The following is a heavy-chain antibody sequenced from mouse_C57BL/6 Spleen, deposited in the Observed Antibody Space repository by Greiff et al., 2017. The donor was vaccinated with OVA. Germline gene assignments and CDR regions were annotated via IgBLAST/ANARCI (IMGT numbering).Heavy chain of an antibody. CDR1: GFTFSSYA. J-gene: IGHJ4*01. Sequence: EVKLVESGEGLVKPGGSLKLSCAASGFTFSSYAMSWVRQTPEKRLEWVAYISSGGDYIYYADTVKGRFTISRDNARNTLYLQMSSLKSEDTAMYYCTRDPEGYYAMDYWGQGTSVTVSS. CDR3: TRDPEGYYAMDY. CDR2: ISSGGDYI. V-gene: IGHV5-9-1*02.